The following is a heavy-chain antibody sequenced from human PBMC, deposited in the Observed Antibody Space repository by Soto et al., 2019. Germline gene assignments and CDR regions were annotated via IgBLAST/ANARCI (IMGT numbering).Heavy chain of an antibody. CDR1: GFTVSSDS. Sequence: EVQLVETGGDLIQPGGSLSLSCTASGFTVSSDSMTWVRQAPGKGLEWISIIYNDNNTDYADSVKGRFSISRDTSKNILYLQMNSLRAEDTAEYYCARHYSAMGVWGQGTTVTVSS. CDR3: ARHYSAMGV. V-gene: IGHV3-53*02. J-gene: IGHJ6*02. CDR2: IYNDNNT.